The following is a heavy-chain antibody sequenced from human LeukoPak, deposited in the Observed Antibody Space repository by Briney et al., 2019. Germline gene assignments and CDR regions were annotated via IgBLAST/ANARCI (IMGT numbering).Heavy chain of an antibody. Sequence: SQTLSLTCTVSGGSISSSSYYWGWIRQPPGKGLEWIGGIYYSGSTYYNPSLKSRVTISVDTSKNQFSLKLSSVTAADTAVYYCARGGGSLTSRAFDIWGQGTMVTVSS. J-gene: IGHJ3*02. CDR3: ARGGGSLTSRAFDI. D-gene: IGHD1-14*01. CDR1: GGSISSSSYY. CDR2: IYYSGST. V-gene: IGHV4-39*07.